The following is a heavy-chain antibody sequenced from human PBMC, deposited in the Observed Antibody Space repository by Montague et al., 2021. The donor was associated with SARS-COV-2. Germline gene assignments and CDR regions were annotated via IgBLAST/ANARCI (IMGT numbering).Heavy chain of an antibody. CDR2: ISYDGSIK. CDR3: ARDLAVVAATAVDS. D-gene: IGHD2-15*01. J-gene: IGHJ4*02. Sequence: SLRLSCAASGFTFGSYAMHWVRQAPGKGLEWVAVISYDGSIKYYADSVKGRFTISRDNSKNTLYLQMNSLRAEDTAVYYCARDLAVVAATAVDSWGQGTLVTVSS. V-gene: IGHV3-30*04. CDR1: GFTFGSYA.